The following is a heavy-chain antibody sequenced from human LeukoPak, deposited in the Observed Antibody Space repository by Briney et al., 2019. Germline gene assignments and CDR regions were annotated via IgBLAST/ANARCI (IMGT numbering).Heavy chain of an antibody. J-gene: IGHJ6*03. CDR1: GGSISNYY. CDR2: IYTSGGT. V-gene: IGHV4-4*07. CDR3: ARVNYYYYYMDV. Sequence: PSETLSLTCTVSGGSISNYYWSWIRQPAGKGLEWIGRIYTSGGTNYNPSLKSRVTMSVDTSKNQFSLKLSSVTAADTAVYYCARVNYYYYYMDVWGKRTTVTISS.